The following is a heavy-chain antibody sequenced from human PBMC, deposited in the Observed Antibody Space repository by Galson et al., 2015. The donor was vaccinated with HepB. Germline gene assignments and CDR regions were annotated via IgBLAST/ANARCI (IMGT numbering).Heavy chain of an antibody. D-gene: IGHD1-1*01. CDR3: AREERAATTGTKVRRPRTLFDY. Sequence: SVKVSCKASGYTFTSYYMHWVRQAPGQGLEWMGIINPSGGSTSYAQKFQGRVTMTRDTSTSTVYMELSSLRSEDTAVYYCAREERAATTGTKVRRPRTLFDYWGQGTLVTVSS. CDR2: INPSGGST. J-gene: IGHJ4*02. CDR1: GYTFTSYY. V-gene: IGHV1-46*03.